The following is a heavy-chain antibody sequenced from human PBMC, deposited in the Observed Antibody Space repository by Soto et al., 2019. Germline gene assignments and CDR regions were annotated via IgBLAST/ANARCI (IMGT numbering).Heavy chain of an antibody. CDR1: GYTFTGYY. CDR2: INPNSGGT. CDR3: ARDCSSTSCYHRAFDI. J-gene: IGHJ3*02. V-gene: IGHV1-2*04. D-gene: IGHD2-2*01. Sequence: ASVKVSCKASGYTFTGYYMHCVRQAPGQGLEWMGWINPNSGGTNYAQKFQGWVTMTRDTSISTAYMELSRLRSDDTAVYYRARDCSSTSCYHRAFDIWGQGTMVTVSS.